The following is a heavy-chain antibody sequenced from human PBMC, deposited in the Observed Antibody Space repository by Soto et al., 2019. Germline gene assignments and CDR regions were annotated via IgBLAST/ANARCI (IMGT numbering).Heavy chain of an antibody. CDR1: GYTFTSYG. J-gene: IGHJ6*03. V-gene: IGHV1-18*01. CDR2: ISAYNGNT. D-gene: IGHD2-2*03. CDR3: ARDGYCSSNSCYYYYMDV. Sequence: ASVKVSCKASGYTFTSYGISWVRQDPGQGLEWMGWISAYNGNTNYAQKLQGRVTMTTDTSTSTAYMELRSLRSDDTAVYYCARDGYCSSNSCYYYYMDVWGKGTTVTVSS.